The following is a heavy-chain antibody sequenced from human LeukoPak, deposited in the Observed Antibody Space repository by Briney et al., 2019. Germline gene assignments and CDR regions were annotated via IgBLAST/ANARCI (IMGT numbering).Heavy chain of an antibody. CDR1: GFSFNEYS. D-gene: IGHD3-22*01. V-gene: IGHV3-21*01. J-gene: IGHJ5*02. CDR3: VRDRGNYFGNSGYYYHFDP. Sequence: QPGGSLRLSCAASGFSFNEYSMNWVRQAPGKGLAWVSSISSGSDYIFYADSVKGRFTISRDNANNLVYLQMYSLRAEDTAVYYCVRDRGNYFGNSGYYYHFDPWGQGTLVIVPS. CDR2: ISSGSDYI.